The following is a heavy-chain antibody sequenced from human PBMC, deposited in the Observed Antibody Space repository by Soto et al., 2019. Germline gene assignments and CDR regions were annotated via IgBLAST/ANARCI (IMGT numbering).Heavy chain of an antibody. Sequence: GASVKVSCKASGYTFTRYGISWLRQAPGQGLEWMGWISAYNGNTNYAQKLQGRVTMTTDTSTSTAYMELRSLRSDDTAVYYCARERRGYSGCDLWWFDPWGQGTLVTVSS. V-gene: IGHV1-18*04. CDR2: ISAYNGNT. CDR1: GYTFTRYG. D-gene: IGHD5-12*01. CDR3: ARERRGYSGCDLWWFDP. J-gene: IGHJ5*02.